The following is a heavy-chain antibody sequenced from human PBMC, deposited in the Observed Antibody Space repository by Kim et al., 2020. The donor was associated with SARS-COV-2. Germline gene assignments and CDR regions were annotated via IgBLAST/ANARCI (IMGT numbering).Heavy chain of an antibody. Sequence: GGSLRLSCTASGFTFGDYAMSWVRQAPGKGLEWVGFIRSKAYGGTTEYAASVKGRFTISRDDSKSIAYLQMNSLKTEDTAVYYCTRGEEVWTPPYYFDYWGQGTLVTVSS. CDR3: TRGEEVWTPPYYFDY. V-gene: IGHV3-49*04. J-gene: IGHJ4*02. CDR2: IRSKAYGGTT. D-gene: IGHD3-16*01. CDR1: GFTFGDYA.